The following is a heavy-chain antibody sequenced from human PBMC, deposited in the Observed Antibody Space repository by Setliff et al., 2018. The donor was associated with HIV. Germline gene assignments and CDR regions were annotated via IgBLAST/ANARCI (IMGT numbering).Heavy chain of an antibody. D-gene: IGHD2-15*01. CDR2: ITSSSNYI. CDR1: GFTFSSSS. J-gene: IGHJ6*03. Sequence: GGSLRLSCAASGFTFSSSSMNWVRQAPGKGLEWVSSITSSSNYIYYAESVKGRFTISRDNAKNSLYLQMNSLRAEDTAMYYCARDRRRYDIVTLHYMDVWGKGTTVTVSS. CDR3: ARDRRRYDIVTLHYMDV. V-gene: IGHV3-21*01.